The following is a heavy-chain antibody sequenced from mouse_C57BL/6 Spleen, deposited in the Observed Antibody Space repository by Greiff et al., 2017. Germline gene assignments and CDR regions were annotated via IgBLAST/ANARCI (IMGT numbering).Heavy chain of an antibody. CDR1: GFTFSDYY. Sequence: EVQVVESEGGLVQPGSSVKLSCTASGFTFSDYYMAWVRQVPEKGLEWVANINYDGSSTYYLDSLKSRFNISRDNTKNILYLQMSSLESEDTATYYCARYYYGSSYFDVWGTGTTVTVSS. D-gene: IGHD1-1*01. CDR2: INYDGSST. J-gene: IGHJ1*03. V-gene: IGHV5-16*01. CDR3: ARYYYGSSYFDV.